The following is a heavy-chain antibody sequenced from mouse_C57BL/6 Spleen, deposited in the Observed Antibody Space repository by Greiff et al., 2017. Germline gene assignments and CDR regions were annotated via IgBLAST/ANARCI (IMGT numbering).Heavy chain of an antibody. Sequence: QVQLQQSGAELVRPGASVTLSCKASGYTFTDYEMHWVKQTPVHGLEWIGAIDPETGGTAYNQKFKGKAILTADKSSSTAYMELRSLTSEDSAVYYCTRDYYGSSYDIDYWGQGTTLTVSS. J-gene: IGHJ2*01. D-gene: IGHD1-1*01. V-gene: IGHV1-15*01. CDR2: IDPETGGT. CDR1: GYTFTDYE. CDR3: TRDYYGSSYDIDY.